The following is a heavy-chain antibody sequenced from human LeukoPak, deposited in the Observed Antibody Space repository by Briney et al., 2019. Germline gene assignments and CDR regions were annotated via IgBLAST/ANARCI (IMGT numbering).Heavy chain of an antibody. Sequence: GGSLRLSCAASGFTFRSYVMSWVRQAPGKGLEWVSGVSGNGGSTYYADSVKGRFTISRDNSKNTLYLQMNSLRAEDTAVYYCAKSRGSGTGSYFDYWGQGTLVTVSS. CDR2: VSGNGGST. V-gene: IGHV3-23*01. CDR1: GFTFRSYV. J-gene: IGHJ4*02. D-gene: IGHD2-15*01. CDR3: AKSRGSGTGSYFDY.